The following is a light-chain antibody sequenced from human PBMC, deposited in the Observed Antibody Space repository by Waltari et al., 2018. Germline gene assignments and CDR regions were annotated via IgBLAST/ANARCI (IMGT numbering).Light chain of an antibody. CDR2: KAS. CDR1: QSISNW. V-gene: IGKV1-5*03. J-gene: IGKJ2*01. CDR3: QQYNTYSS. Sequence: DIQMTQSPSSLSASVGDRVTITCRASQSISNWLAWYQKKPGKAPILLIYKASILKSGVPSRFSGSGSGTQFTLTSSSLQPGDFATYYCQQYNTYSSFGQGTKLEIK.